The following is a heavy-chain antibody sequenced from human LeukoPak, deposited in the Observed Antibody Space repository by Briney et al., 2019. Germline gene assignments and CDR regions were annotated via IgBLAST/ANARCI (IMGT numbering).Heavy chain of an antibody. V-gene: IGHV5-51*01. CDR2: IYPGDSDT. D-gene: IGHD3-10*01. CDR3: ARRATAYYSSGGYHN. Sequence: GESLKISCKGSGYSFSSYWIGWVRQMPGKGLEWMGIIYPGDSDTRYSPSFLGQVTISADKSISTAYLQWSSLKASDTAMYYCARRATAYYSSGGYHNWGQGTLVTVSS. CDR1: GYSFSSYW. J-gene: IGHJ4*02.